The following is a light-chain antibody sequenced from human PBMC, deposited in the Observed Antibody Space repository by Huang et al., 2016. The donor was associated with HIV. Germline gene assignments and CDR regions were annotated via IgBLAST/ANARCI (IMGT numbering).Light chain of an antibody. Sequence: DIVLTQSPDSLAVSLGESATINCSSSRSILYNSNNKNYLAWHQQKPGQSPKLLIYWASTRESGVPDRFSGSGSETDFTLTISSLQAEDVAVYFCQQYYTTPGTFGPGTTVHIK. J-gene: IGKJ3*01. CDR3: QQYYTTPGT. V-gene: IGKV4-1*01. CDR2: WAS. CDR1: RSILYNSNNKNY.